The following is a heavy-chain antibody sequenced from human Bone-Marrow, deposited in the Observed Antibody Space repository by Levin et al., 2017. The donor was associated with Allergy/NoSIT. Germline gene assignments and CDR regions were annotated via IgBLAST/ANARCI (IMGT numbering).Heavy chain of an antibody. V-gene: IGHV1-18*01. J-gene: IGHJ4*02. CDR1: GYTFTSYS. D-gene: IGHD1-26*01. CDR2: INTYNGDT. CDR3: ARSAASGSSASTY. Sequence: GESLKISCKASGYTFTSYSITWVRQAPGQGLEWMGWINTYNGDTKYAQTVQDRVTMTTDTSTSTAYMELWALRSDDTALYYCARSAASGSSASTYWGQGTLVTVSS.